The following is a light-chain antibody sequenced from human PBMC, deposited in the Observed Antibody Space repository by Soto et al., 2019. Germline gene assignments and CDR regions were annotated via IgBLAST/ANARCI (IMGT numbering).Light chain of an antibody. CDR1: QTISSW. Sequence: DIQMTQSPSTLSASVGDRVTIACRASQTISSWVAWYQQKPGKAPRLLIYKTSSLESGVPSRFSGSGSGTEFTLTISGLQPDDFASYYCQQYNNYFSLPFGGWTTVDIX. V-gene: IGKV1-5*03. CDR3: QQYNNYFSLP. CDR2: KTS. J-gene: IGKJ4*01.